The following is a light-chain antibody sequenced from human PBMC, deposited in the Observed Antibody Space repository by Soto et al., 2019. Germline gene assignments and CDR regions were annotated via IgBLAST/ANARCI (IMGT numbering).Light chain of an antibody. CDR3: QQFRNWPWT. J-gene: IGKJ1*01. CDR2: GGS. CDR1: QSISIN. V-gene: IGKV3D-15*01. Sequence: EIVLTQSPRPLSVSPGYRVTLSCRVSQSISINLAWYQHKPGQAPRLLIHGGSTRATGIPARISGSGSGTEFTLTISSLQYEDFAVYYCQQFRNWPWTFGQGTRVDIK.